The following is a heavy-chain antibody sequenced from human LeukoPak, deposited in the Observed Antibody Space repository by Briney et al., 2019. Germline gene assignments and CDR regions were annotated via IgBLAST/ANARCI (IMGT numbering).Heavy chain of an antibody. CDR3: TRRVSSSSGWYAGY. Sequence: GESLKISCKGSGYTLTNYWIGWVRQMPGKGLEWMGIIYPDDSDTRYSPSFEGQVTISADKSISTAYLQWSSLKASDTAMYFCTRRVSSSSGWYAGYWGQGTLVTVS. D-gene: IGHD6-19*01. CDR2: IYPDDSDT. V-gene: IGHV5-51*01. CDR1: GYTLTNYW. J-gene: IGHJ4*02.